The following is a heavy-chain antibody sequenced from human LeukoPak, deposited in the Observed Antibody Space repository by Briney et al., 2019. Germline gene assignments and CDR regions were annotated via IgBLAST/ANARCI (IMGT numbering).Heavy chain of an antibody. Sequence: GGSLRLSCAASGFTFSNYAMSWVRQAPGKGLEWVSAITGSGGNTYYADSVKGRFTISRDNSKNTVLLQMNSLRAEDTAVYYCAKWGDYDVLTGYYVSDYWGQGTLVTVSS. CDR1: GFTFSNYA. CDR3: AKWGDYDVLTGYYVSDY. J-gene: IGHJ4*02. V-gene: IGHV3-23*01. D-gene: IGHD3-9*01. CDR2: ITGSGGNT.